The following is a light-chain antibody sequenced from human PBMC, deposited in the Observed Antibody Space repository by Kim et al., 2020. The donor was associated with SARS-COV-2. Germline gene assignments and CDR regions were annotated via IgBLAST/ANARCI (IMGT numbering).Light chain of an antibody. J-gene: IGLJ2*01. CDR2: QDS. CDR3: QAWDSSTGV. Sequence: VSPGQTASITCAGDKLGDKYACWYQQKPGQSPVLVIYQDSKRPSGIPERFSGSNSGNTATLTISGTQAMDEADYYCQAWDSSTGVFGGGTQLTVL. CDR1: KLGDKY. V-gene: IGLV3-1*01.